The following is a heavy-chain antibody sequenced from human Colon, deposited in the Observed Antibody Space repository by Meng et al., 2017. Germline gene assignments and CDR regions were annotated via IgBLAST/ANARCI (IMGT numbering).Heavy chain of an antibody. CDR2: VYYTGSA. V-gene: IGHV4-61*03. CDR1: GGSVSSPSYY. D-gene: IGHD1-26*01. J-gene: IGHJ4*02. CDR3: ARGRGSYSSIDF. Sequence: QGQLQGSGPRRVRPSETLSLTCTLSGGSVSSPSYYWSWIRQTPGKGLEWIGYVYYTGSANYNPSLKSRVTISVDTSKNHFSLNLTSVTAADTAVYYCARGRGSYSSIDFWGQGTLVTVSS.